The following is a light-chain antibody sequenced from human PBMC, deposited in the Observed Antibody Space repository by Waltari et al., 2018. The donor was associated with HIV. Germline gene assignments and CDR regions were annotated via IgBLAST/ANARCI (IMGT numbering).Light chain of an antibody. CDR2: YVN. CDR3: SSYTDSDTLL. Sequence: QSALTQPASVSGSPGKSITISCTADISDISIYDLVSWYQKYQGKAPQLIIYYVNTRPSGISNRFSGSKSGNTASLTISALQGDDEADYYCSSYTDSDTLLFGGGTKLTVL. V-gene: IGLV2-14*01. CDR1: ISDISIYDL. J-gene: IGLJ2*01.